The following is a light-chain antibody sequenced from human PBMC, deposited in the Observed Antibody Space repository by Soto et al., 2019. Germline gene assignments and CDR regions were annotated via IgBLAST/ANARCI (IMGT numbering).Light chain of an antibody. CDR3: QQANSFPPT. J-gene: IGKJ4*01. V-gene: IGKV1-12*01. Sequence: DIQMTQSPSSVSASVGDRVTITCRASHGLSSRLAWYQQKPGKAPKFLIYATSTLHSGAPSRFSGTGSGTDFPLTISSLQPEDFATYFCQQANSFPPTFGGGTRVEI. CDR1: HGLSSR. CDR2: ATS.